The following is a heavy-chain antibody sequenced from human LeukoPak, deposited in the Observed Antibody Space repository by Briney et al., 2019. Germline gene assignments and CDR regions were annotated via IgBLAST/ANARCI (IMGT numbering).Heavy chain of an antibody. CDR3: AREVAAARFDY. CDR1: GGTFSSYA. J-gene: IGHJ4*02. V-gene: IGHV1-69*05. D-gene: IGHD6-13*01. CDR2: IIPIFGTA. Sequence: ASVKVSXKASGGTFSSYAISWVRQAPGQGLEWMGRIIPIFGTANYAQKFQGRVTITTDESTSTAYMELSSLRSEGTAVYYCAREVAAARFDYWGQGTLVTVSS.